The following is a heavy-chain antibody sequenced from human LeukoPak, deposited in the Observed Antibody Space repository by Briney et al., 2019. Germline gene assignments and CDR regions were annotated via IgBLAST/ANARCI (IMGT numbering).Heavy chain of an antibody. CDR1: GFTFSSYW. V-gene: IGHV3-7*03. Sequence: GGSLRLSCAASGFTFSSYWMSWVRQAPGKGLEWVANIKQDGSEKYYVDSVKGRFTISRDNAKNSLYLQMNSLRAEDTAVYYCARSAGDYGDHGYFDYWGQGTLVTVSS. CDR2: IKQDGSEK. CDR3: ARSAGDYGDHGYFDY. J-gene: IGHJ4*02. D-gene: IGHD4-17*01.